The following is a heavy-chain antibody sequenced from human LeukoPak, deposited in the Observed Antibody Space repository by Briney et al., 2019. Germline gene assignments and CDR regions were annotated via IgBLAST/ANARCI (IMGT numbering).Heavy chain of an antibody. D-gene: IGHD5-12*01. CDR2: ISIGSSTI. J-gene: IGHJ4*02. V-gene: IGHV3-48*01. Sequence: GGSLRLSCAASGFTFSSYSMNWVRQAPGMGLEWVSYISIGSSTIYYADSVKGRFTISRVNSKNTLYLQMNSLRAEDTAVYYCARDRNGGYGNLYFDYWGQGTLVTVSS. CDR3: ARDRNGGYGNLYFDY. CDR1: GFTFSSYS.